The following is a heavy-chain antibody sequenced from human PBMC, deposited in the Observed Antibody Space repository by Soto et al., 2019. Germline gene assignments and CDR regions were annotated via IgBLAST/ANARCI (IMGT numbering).Heavy chain of an antibody. CDR3: ARREVWFGDFYFDY. CDR1: GGSFSGYY. V-gene: IGHV4-34*01. D-gene: IGHD3-10*01. J-gene: IGHJ4*02. CDR2: INHSGST. Sequence: QVQLQQWGAGLLKPSETLSLTCAVYGGSFSGYYWSWIRQPPGKGLEWIGEINHSGSTNYNPSLKRRVTISVDTSKHQFSLKLSSVTAADPAVYYCARREVWFGDFYFDYWGQGTLVTVSS.